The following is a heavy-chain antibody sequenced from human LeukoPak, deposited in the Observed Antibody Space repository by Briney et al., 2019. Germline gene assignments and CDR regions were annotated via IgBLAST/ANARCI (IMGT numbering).Heavy chain of an antibody. CDR3: ARESQYGGYAD. D-gene: IGHD5-12*01. CDR2: ISYDGSNK. V-gene: IGHV3-30-3*01. Sequence: GGSLRLSCAASGFTFSSYAMHWVRQAPGKGLEWVAVISYDGSNKYYADSVKGRFTISRDNSKNTLYLQMNSLRAEDTAVYYCARESQYGGYADWGQGTLVTVSS. CDR1: GFTFSSYA. J-gene: IGHJ4*02.